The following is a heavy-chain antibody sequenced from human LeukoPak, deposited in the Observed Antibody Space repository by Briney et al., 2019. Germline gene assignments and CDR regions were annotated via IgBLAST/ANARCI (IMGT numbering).Heavy chain of an antibody. CDR3: VRDFRSADY. V-gene: IGHV3-74*01. Sequence: GGSLRLSCVASGFTFSSYSMNWVRQAPGKGPMWVSRICPDGTGISYADSVKARFTTSRDNAKNTVYLQMNSLREEDTAVYYCVRDFRSADYWGQGTLVTVSS. CDR1: GFTFSSYS. CDR2: ICPDGTGI. J-gene: IGHJ4*02.